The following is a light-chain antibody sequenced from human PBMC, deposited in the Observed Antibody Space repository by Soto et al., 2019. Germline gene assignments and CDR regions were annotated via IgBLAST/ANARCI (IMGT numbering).Light chain of an antibody. V-gene: IGLV1-40*01. J-gene: IGLJ1*01. CDR2: GNS. CDR3: QSYDSSLSAYV. Sequence: VLTQPPSVSGAPGQRVTISCTGSSSNIGAGYDLHWYQQLPGTAPKLLIYGNSNRPSGVPDRFSGSKSGTSASLAITGLQAEDEADYYCQSYDSSLSAYVFGTGTKLTVL. CDR1: SSNIGAGYD.